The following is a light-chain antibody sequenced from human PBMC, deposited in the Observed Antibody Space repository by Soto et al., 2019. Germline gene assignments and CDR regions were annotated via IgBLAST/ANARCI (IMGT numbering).Light chain of an antibody. V-gene: IGKV3-20*01. CDR1: QSVSSNY. CDR3: QQYGGSPRVT. CDR2: SAS. Sequence: EIVLTQSPGTLSLSPGERVTLSCRASQSVSSNYLAWYQQKPGQAPRLLIYSASSRATGIPDRFSGSGSGTDFPLTITRLEPEDFAVYYCQQYGGSPRVTFGGGTKVEIK. J-gene: IGKJ4*01.